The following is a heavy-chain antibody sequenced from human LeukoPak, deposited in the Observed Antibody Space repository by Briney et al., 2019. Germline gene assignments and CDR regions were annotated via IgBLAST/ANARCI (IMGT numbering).Heavy chain of an antibody. CDR1: GYTFTGYY. D-gene: IGHD5-18*01. J-gene: IGHJ6*03. Sequence: ASVKVSCKASGYTFTGYYLHWVRQAPGQGLEWMGWMNPISGNTGHAQKFQGRVTMTRDTSISTAYMELSSLRSEDTAVYYCARGPPIRGYRYGYDTGYYYSYSMDVWGKGTTVTISS. CDR2: MNPISGNT. V-gene: IGHV1-8*02. CDR3: ARGPPIRGYRYGYDTGYYYSYSMDV.